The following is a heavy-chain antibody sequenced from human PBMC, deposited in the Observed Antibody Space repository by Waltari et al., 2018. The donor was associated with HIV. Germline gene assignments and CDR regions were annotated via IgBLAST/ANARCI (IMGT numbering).Heavy chain of an antibody. Sequence: EVQLVESGGGLVQPGGSLRLSCAASGFTFSSYWMHWLRQAPGKGLVWVSRINSDGSSTSYADSVKGRFTISRDNAKNTLYLQMNSLRAEDTAVYYCAREYYYGSGSYNWFDPWGQGTLVTVSS. CDR1: GFTFSSYW. J-gene: IGHJ5*02. CDR3: AREYYYGSGSYNWFDP. V-gene: IGHV3-74*01. D-gene: IGHD3-10*01. CDR2: INSDGSST.